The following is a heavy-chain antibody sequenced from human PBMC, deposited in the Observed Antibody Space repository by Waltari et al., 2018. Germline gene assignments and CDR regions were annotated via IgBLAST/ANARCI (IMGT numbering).Heavy chain of an antibody. J-gene: IGHJ4*02. CDR1: GFTFSDYW. V-gene: IGHV3-7*03. CDR3: ARDGNYLNS. CDR2: IKEDASVE. Sequence: EVQLVESGGGLVQPGGSLRLSCASSGFTFSDYWMSWVRQAPGKALEWVANIKEDASVEYYVDSVKGRFTISRDNAENSLSLQMNNLRAEDTALYYCARDGNYLNSWGQGTLVTVSS. D-gene: IGHD1-7*01.